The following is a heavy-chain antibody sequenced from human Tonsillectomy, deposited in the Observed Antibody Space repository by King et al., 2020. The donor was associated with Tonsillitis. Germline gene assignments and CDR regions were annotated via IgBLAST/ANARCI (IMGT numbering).Heavy chain of an antibody. V-gene: IGHV3-30-3*01. D-gene: IGHD5-18*01. CDR3: ARDPSSVGYSYFDY. J-gene: IGHJ4*02. Sequence: VQLVESGGGVVQPGRSLRLSCAASGFTFSNYCMHWVRQAPGKGLEWVAVISYDGSNKYYADSVKGRFTISRDNSKNTLYLQMNSLRAEDTAVYYCARDPSSVGYSYFDYWGEGTLVTVSS. CDR1: GFTFSNYC. CDR2: ISYDGSNK.